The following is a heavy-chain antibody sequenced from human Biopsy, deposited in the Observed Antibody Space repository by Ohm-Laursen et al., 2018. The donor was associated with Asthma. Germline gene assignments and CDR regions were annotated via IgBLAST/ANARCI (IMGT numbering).Heavy chain of an antibody. J-gene: IGHJ1*01. CDR1: GFTFGDYW. Sequence: SLRLSCAAPGFTFGDYWMSWVRQVPGKGLEWMANIKHDGSEKNHVDSLKGRFTISRDNAKNSLYLQMSSLRAEDTAVYYCARTFHFWSPYHAEHYQLWGQGTLVTVSS. D-gene: IGHD3-3*02. CDR3: ARTFHFWSPYHAEHYQL. CDR2: IKHDGSEK. V-gene: IGHV3-7*01.